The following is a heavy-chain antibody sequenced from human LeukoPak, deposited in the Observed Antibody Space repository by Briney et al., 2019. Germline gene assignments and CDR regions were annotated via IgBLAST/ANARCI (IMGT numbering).Heavy chain of an antibody. CDR3: ARVAAGYSVNYFDY. J-gene: IGHJ4*02. D-gene: IGHD4-23*01. Sequence: PGGSLRLSCAASGFTFSNYWMSWVRQAPGKGLEWVANMKRDGSEIYYVYSVKGQFTISRDNAKNSLYLQMNSLRAEDAAVYYCARVAAGYSVNYFDYWGQGTLVTVSS. V-gene: IGHV3-7*01. CDR1: GFTFSNYW. CDR2: MKRDGSEI.